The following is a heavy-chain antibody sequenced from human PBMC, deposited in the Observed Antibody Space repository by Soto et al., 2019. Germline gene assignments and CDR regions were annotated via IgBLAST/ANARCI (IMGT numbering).Heavy chain of an antibody. Sequence: GGSLRLSCAASGFTFSSYAMSWVRQAPGKGLEWVSAISGSGGSTCYADSVKGRFTISRDNSKNTLYLQMNSLRAEDTAVYYCAKIFNGGSPRVYYYYYYYMDVWGKGTTVTVSS. D-gene: IGHD2-15*01. CDR3: AKIFNGGSPRVYYYYYYYMDV. CDR2: ISGSGGST. CDR1: GFTFSSYA. V-gene: IGHV3-23*01. J-gene: IGHJ6*03.